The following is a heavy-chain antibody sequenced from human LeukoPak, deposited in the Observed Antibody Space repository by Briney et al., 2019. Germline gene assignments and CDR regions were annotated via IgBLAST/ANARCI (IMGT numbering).Heavy chain of an antibody. D-gene: IGHD7-27*01. V-gene: IGHV6-1*01. CDR2: TYYRSKWYN. J-gene: IGHJ6*02. Sequence: SQTLSLTCAISGDSVSSNSAAWNWIRQSPSRGLEWLGRTYYRSKWYNDYAVSVKGRITINPDTSKNQFSLQLNSVTPEDTAVYYCARGANWGNTYYYYGMDVWGQGTTVTVSS. CDR3: ARGANWGNTYYYYGMDV. CDR1: GDSVSSNSAA.